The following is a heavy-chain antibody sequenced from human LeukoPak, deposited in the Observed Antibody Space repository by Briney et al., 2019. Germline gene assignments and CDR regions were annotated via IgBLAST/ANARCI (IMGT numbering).Heavy chain of an antibody. D-gene: IGHD1-26*01. V-gene: IGHV1-2*02. CDR3: ARSPYSGSYSN. CDR1: GYTFTSYD. CDR2: INPNSGGT. J-gene: IGHJ4*02. Sequence: ASVTVSCKASGYTFTSYDMNWVRQAPGQGLEWMGWINPNSGGTNYAQKFQATVTMTRDTSISTAYRELSRLRTDDTAVYYCARSPYSGSYSNWGQGTLVTVSS.